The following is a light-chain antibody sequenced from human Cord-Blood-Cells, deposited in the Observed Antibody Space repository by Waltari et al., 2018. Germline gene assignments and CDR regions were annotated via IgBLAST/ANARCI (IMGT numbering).Light chain of an antibody. Sequence: QSVLTQPPSASGTPGQRVTISCSGSSSNIGSHYVYRYQQLPGTAPKLLIYRNNQRPSGVPDRFSGSKSGTSASLAISGLRSEDEADYYCAAWDDSLSGWVFGGGTKLTVL. V-gene: IGLV1-47*01. CDR1: SSNIGSHY. CDR3: AAWDDSLSGWV. CDR2: RNN. J-gene: IGLJ3*02.